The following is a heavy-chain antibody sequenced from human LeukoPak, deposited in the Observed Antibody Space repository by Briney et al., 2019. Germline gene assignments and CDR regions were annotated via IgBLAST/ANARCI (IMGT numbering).Heavy chain of an antibody. J-gene: IGHJ4*02. Sequence: GGSLRLSCGASVFTVSTNCMTWVRQAPGKGLEWVSTIYSGGTTYYADSVMGRFTISRHNSRNTLYLQMNSLRAEDTAVYYCARVDTVMAYYFDLWGQGTLVTVSS. V-gene: IGHV3-53*04. CDR1: VFTVSTNC. CDR2: IYSGGTT. D-gene: IGHD5-18*01. CDR3: ARVDTVMAYYFDL.